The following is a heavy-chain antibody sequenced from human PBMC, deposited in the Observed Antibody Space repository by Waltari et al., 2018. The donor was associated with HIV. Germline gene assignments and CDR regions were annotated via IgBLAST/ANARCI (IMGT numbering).Heavy chain of an antibody. CDR2: ISYDGSNK. D-gene: IGHD2-15*01. CDR3: AREDCGGSCYPGDY. Sequence: QVQLVESGGGVVQPGRSLRLSCAASGFTFRSYAMHWVRQAPGKGLEWVAVISYDGSNKYYADSVKGRFTISRDNSKNTLYLQMNSLRAEDTAVYYCAREDCGGSCYPGDYWGQGTLVTVSS. J-gene: IGHJ4*02. V-gene: IGHV3-30-3*01. CDR1: GFTFRSYA.